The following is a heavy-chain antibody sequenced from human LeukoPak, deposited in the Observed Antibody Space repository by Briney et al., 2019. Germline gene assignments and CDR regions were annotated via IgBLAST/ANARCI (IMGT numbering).Heavy chain of an antibody. CDR2: ISSSSSYI. V-gene: IGHV3-21*01. CDR3: VRGKGYCSSTSCPRYYYMDV. J-gene: IGHJ6*03. D-gene: IGHD2-2*01. Sequence: PGGSLRLSCAASGFTFSSYSMNWVRQAPGKGLEWVSSISSSSSYIYYADSVKGRFTISRDNSKNTLYLQMNSLRAEDTAVYYCVRGKGYCSSTSCPRYYYMDVWGKGTTVTVSS. CDR1: GFTFSSYS.